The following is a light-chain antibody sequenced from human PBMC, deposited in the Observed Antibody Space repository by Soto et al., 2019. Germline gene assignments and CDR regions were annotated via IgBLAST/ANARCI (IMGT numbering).Light chain of an antibody. CDR2: ATT. Sequence: DIQMTQSPSSLSASVGDRVSITCRASQSISSYLNWYQQKPGKAPKLLIYATTSLQSGVPSRFSGSGYGTDFTLTISSLQPEDFATYYCQQSYSTLWTFGQGT. V-gene: IGKV1-39*01. CDR3: QQSYSTLWT. J-gene: IGKJ1*01. CDR1: QSISSY.